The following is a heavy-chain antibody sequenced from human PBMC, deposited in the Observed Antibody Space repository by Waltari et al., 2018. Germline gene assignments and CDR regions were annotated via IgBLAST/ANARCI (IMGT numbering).Heavy chain of an antibody. Sequence: QVQLQESGPGLVKPSETLSLTCAVSGYSISSGYYWGWIRQPPGKGLEWIGSIYHSGSTYYNPSLKSRVTISVDTSKNQFSLKLSSVTAADTAVYYCARHGHSSGYYRHPIDYWGQGTLVTVSS. J-gene: IGHJ4*02. CDR2: IYHSGST. D-gene: IGHD3-22*01. V-gene: IGHV4-38-2*01. CDR3: ARHGHSSGYYRHPIDY. CDR1: GYSISSGYY.